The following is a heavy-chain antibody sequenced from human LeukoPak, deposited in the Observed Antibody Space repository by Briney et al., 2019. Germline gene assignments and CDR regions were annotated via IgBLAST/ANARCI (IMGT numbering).Heavy chain of an antibody. D-gene: IGHD5-12*01. CDR1: GGSISSYY. V-gene: IGHV4-59*01. J-gene: IGHJ6*03. CDR2: IYYSGST. CDR3: ARSGVATIFHYYYYMDV. Sequence: SETLSLTCTVSGGSISSYYWSWTRQPPGKGLEWIGYIYYSGSTNYNPSLKSRVTISVDTSKNLFSLKLSSVTAADTAVYYCARSGVATIFHYYYYMDVWGKGTTVTVSS.